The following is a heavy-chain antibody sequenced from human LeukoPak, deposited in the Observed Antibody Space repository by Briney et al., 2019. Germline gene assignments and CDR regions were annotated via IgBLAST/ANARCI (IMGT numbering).Heavy chain of an antibody. CDR2: ISAYNGNT. V-gene: IGHV1-18*01. J-gene: IGHJ4*02. CDR1: GYTFTSYG. CDR3: ARDAYYYDSSGQPGY. D-gene: IGHD3-22*01. Sequence: ASVTVSCKASGYTFTSYGISWVRQAPGQGLEWMGWISAYNGNTNYAQKLQGRVTMTTDTSTSTAYMELRSLRSDDTAVYYCARDAYYYDSSGQPGYWGQGTLVTVSS.